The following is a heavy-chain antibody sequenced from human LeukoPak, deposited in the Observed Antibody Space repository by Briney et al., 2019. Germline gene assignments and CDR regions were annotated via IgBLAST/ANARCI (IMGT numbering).Heavy chain of an antibody. V-gene: IGHV4-59*01. CDR2: IYYSGST. CDR1: GGSISSYY. Sequence: PSETLSLTCTVSGGSISSYYWSWIRQPPGKGLEWIGYIYYSGSTNYNPSLKSRVTISVDTSKNQFSLKLSSVTAADTAVYYCARLPFQDIAAAGMVDYWGQGTLVTVSS. CDR3: ARLPFQDIAAAGMVDY. D-gene: IGHD6-13*01. J-gene: IGHJ4*02.